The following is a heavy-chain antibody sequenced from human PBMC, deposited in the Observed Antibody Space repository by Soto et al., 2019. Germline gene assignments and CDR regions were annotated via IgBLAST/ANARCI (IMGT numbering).Heavy chain of an antibody. Sequence: VASVKVSCEASGYSFTSYGISWVRQAPGQGLEWMGWISAYNGNTNYAQKLQGRVTMTTDTSTSTAYMELRSLRSDDTAVYYCARGALRFLEWLSLYYFDYWGQGTLVTVSS. V-gene: IGHV1-18*01. CDR3: ARGALRFLEWLSLYYFDY. J-gene: IGHJ4*02. CDR2: ISAYNGNT. D-gene: IGHD3-3*01. CDR1: GYSFTSYG.